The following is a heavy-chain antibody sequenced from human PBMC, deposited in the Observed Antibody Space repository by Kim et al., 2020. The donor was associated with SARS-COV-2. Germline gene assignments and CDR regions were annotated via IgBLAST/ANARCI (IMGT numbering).Heavy chain of an antibody. CDR2: IYYSGST. J-gene: IGHJ5*02. V-gene: IGHV4-39*01. CDR1: GGSISSSSYY. D-gene: IGHD6-19*01. Sequence: SETLSLTCTVSGGSISSSSYYWGWIRQPPGKGLEWIGSIYYSGSTYYNPSLKSRVTISVDTSKNQFSLNLSSVTAADTAVYYCARQHSSGWYGVWFDPWGWGALVNVFS. CDR3: ARQHSSGWYGVWFDP.